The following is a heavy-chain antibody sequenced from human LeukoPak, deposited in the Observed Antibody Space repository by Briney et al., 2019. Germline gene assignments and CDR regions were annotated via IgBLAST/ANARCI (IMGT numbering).Heavy chain of an antibody. V-gene: IGHV1-69*04. CDR2: IIPILGIA. Sequence: SAKVSCKASGGTFSSYAISWVRQAPGQGLEWMGRIIPILGIANYAQKFQGRVTITADKSTSTAYMELSSLRSEDTAVYYCARAEATVTTPFDYWGQGTLVTVSS. CDR1: GGTFSSYA. D-gene: IGHD4-11*01. J-gene: IGHJ4*02. CDR3: ARAEATVTTPFDY.